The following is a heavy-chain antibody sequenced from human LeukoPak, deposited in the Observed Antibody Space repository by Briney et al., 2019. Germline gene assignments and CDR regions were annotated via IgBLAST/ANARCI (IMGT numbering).Heavy chain of an antibody. CDR2: ISASGGST. CDR3: AKAFTVTRVYNCLDP. CDR1: GFTFSSYA. J-gene: IGHJ5*02. V-gene: IGHV3-23*01. Sequence: GGSLRLSCAASGFTFSSYAMSRVRQAPGKGLEWVSGISASGGSTYYADSVKGRFTISRDNSKNTLYLQMNSLRAEDTAVYYCAKAFTVTRVYNCLDPWGQGTLVTVSS. D-gene: IGHD4-17*01.